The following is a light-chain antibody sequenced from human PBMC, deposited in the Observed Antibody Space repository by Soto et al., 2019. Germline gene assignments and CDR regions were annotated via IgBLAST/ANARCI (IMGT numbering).Light chain of an antibody. CDR3: QQYYSYPFT. J-gene: IGKJ3*01. CDR1: QGISNY. Sequence: AIRMTQSPSSFSASTVDRVTITCRASQGISNYLTWYQQKPGKAPKLLIYAASTLQSGVPSRFSGSGSGTEFTLTISYLQSEDFATYYCQQYYSYPFTFGPGTKVDIK. V-gene: IGKV1-8*01. CDR2: AAS.